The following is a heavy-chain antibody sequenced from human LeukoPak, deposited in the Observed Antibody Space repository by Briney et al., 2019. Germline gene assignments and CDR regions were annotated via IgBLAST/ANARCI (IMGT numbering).Heavy chain of an antibody. V-gene: IGHV3-11*04. D-gene: IGHD6-25*01. CDR1: GFTFSDYY. Sequence: PGGSLRLSCAASGFTFSDYYMSWIRQAPGKGLEWVSYISSSGSTIYYADSVKGRFTISRDNAKNSLYLQMNSLRAEDTAVYYCARAAGSGYYYYYYMDVWGKGTTVTVSS. CDR2: ISSSGSTI. J-gene: IGHJ6*03. CDR3: ARAAGSGYYYYYYMDV.